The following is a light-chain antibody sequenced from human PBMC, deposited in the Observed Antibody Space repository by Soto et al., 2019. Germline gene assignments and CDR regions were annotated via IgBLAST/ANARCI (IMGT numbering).Light chain of an antibody. CDR3: QQYGSSPLT. Sequence: EIVLTQSPGTLSLSPGERATLSCRASQSVSSSYLAWYQQKPGQAPRLLIYGASSRATGIPDRFSGSGSGTDFTVTIGRLEPEDVAVYYCQQYGSSPLTFGGGTKVGIK. V-gene: IGKV3-20*01. CDR1: QSVSSSY. CDR2: GAS. J-gene: IGKJ4*01.